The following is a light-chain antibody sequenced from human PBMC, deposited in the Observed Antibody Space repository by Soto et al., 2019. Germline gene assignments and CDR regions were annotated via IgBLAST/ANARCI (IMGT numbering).Light chain of an antibody. CDR3: QQYGNSPQT. Sequence: EIVLTQSPGTLSLSPGERATLSCRASQSISSNYLAWYQQKPGQAPRLLIYSASSRATGIPDRFSGSGSGTDFTLTISRLEPEDFAVFYCQQYGNSPQTFGQGTKLEIK. CDR1: QSISSNY. CDR2: SAS. V-gene: IGKV3-20*01. J-gene: IGKJ2*01.